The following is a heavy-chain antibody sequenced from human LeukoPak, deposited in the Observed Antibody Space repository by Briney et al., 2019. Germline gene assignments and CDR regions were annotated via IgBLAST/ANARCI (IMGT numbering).Heavy chain of an antibody. CDR1: GFTFSSYS. CDR3: AREEVWGSGWLPMDY. D-gene: IGHD6-19*01. J-gene: IGHJ4*02. V-gene: IGHV3-21*01. CDR2: ISSSCSYI. Sequence: GGSLRLSCAASGFTFSSYSMNWVRQAPGKGLEWVSSISSSCSYIYYADSVKGRFTISRDNAKNSLYLQMNSLRAEDTAVYYCAREEVWGSGWLPMDYWGQGTLVTVSS.